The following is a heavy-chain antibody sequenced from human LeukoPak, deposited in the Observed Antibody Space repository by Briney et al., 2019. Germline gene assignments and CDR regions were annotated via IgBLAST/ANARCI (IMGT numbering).Heavy chain of an antibody. V-gene: IGHV5-51*01. D-gene: IGHD4-11*01. J-gene: IGHJ6*02. CDR3: ARYPSSRNDYTYYYYYGMDV. CDR2: IYPGDSDT. CDR1: GYSFTSYW. Sequence: GESLKISCKGSGYSFTSYWIGWVRQMPGKGLEWMGIIYPGDSDTRYSPSFQGQVTISADKSISTAYLQWSSLKASDTAMYYCARYPSSRNDYTYYYYYGMDVWGQGTTVTVSS.